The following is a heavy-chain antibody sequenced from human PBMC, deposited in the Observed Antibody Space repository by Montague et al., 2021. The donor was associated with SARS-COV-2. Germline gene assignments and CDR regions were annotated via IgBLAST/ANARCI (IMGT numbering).Heavy chain of an antibody. J-gene: IGHJ6*02. CDR3: ARLPLVSSWSRAAGYYYYGMDV. CDR1: SGSISRSTSS. Sequence: SETLSLTCTVSSGSISRSTSSWAWIRQPPGKGLEWIGSISYTGSTYYNPSLKSRVTISVDTSRNQFSLRLSSVTAADTSAYYCARLPLVSSWSRAAGYYYYGMDVWGQGTTGTVSS. CDR2: ISYTGST. V-gene: IGHV4-39*01. D-gene: IGHD6-13*01.